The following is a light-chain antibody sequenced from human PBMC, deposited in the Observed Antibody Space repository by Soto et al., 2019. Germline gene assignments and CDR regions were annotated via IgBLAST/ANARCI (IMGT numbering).Light chain of an antibody. CDR3: QPSYSTPYT. CDR1: QSMRSY. Sequence: DIQMTQSPSSLSASVGDRVTITCRASQSMRSYLNWYQQKPGKAPKLLIYAASSLQSGVPSRFSGSGSGTDFTLTISSLQPEDFATYYCQPSYSTPYTFGQGTKLEIK. CDR2: AAS. J-gene: IGKJ2*01. V-gene: IGKV1-39*01.